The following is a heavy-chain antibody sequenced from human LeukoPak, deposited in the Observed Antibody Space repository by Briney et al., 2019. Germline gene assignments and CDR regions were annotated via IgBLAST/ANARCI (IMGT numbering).Heavy chain of an antibody. CDR2: INSKSGDR. CDR1: GYTFTGHY. J-gene: IGHJ5*02. Sequence: ASVKVSCKASGYTFTGHYMHWARQAPGQGLEWMGWINSKSGDRNSARKFQGRVAMTRDTSISTAYMELSSLRSEDTAVYYCARAPYYYGSGRSLGWFDPWGQGTLVTVSS. CDR3: ARAPYYYGSGRSLGWFDP. D-gene: IGHD3-10*01. V-gene: IGHV1-2*02.